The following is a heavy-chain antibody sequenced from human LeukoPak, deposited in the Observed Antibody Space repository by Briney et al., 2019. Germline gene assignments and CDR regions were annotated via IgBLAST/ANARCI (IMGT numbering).Heavy chain of an antibody. CDR2: ISSSSSYI. CDR3: ASDGSSYPSHCSSTSWAHKFDY. J-gene: IGHJ4*02. Sequence: PGGSLRLSCAASGFTFSNYGMNWVRQAPGKGLEWVSSISSSSSYIYYADSVKGRFTISRDNAKNSLYLQMNSLRAEDTAVYYCASDGSSYPSHCSSTSWAHKFDYWGPGTLVTVSS. V-gene: IGHV3-21*01. D-gene: IGHD2-2*01. CDR1: GFTFSNYG.